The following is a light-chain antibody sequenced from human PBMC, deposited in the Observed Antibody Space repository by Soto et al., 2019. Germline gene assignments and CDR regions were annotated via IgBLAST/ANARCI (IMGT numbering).Light chain of an antibody. Sequence: VMTQSPATLSVSPGERATLSCWASETVATNLAWYQQKPGQAPRLLISGASTRAAGISDRFRGSGSGTEFTLTISSLRSEDSAIYYCQQYFEWPPNTFGPGPNVHIK. V-gene: IGKV3-15*01. CDR3: QQYFEWPPNT. CDR2: GAS. J-gene: IGKJ1*01. CDR1: ETVATN.